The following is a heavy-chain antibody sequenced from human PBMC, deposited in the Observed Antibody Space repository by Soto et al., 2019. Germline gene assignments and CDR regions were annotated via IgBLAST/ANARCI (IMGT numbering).Heavy chain of an antibody. D-gene: IGHD2-15*01. J-gene: IGHJ3*01. Sequence: ASVKVSCKASGYTFTSYDINWVRQATGQGLEWMGWMKPNSGNTGYAQKFQGRVTMTRNTSISTAYMELGSLRSEDTAVYYCARGWLVVAATGGIYAFDVWGQGTMVTVSS. CDR1: GYTFTSYD. CDR2: MKPNSGNT. CDR3: ARGWLVVAATGGIYAFDV. V-gene: IGHV1-8*01.